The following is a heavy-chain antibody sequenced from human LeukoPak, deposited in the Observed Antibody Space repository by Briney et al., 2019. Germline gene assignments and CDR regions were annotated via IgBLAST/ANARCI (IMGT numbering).Heavy chain of an antibody. J-gene: IGHJ4*02. CDR2: ISPGDSDI. CDR1: AFSFTSYW. Sequence: GESPKISCKATAFSFTSYWIGWVRQMPGKGLELMGIISPGDSDIRYSPSFQGQVTVSVDKSVSTAYLEWRSLKASDTGLYFCARTRWGASSAGFDFWGQGTLVTVSS. V-gene: IGHV5-51*01. CDR3: ARTRWGASSAGFDF. D-gene: IGHD3-16*01.